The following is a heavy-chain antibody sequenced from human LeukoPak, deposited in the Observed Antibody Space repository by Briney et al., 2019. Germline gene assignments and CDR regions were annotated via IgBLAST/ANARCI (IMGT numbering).Heavy chain of an antibody. CDR1: GYTFTSYD. V-gene: IGHV1-8*01. J-gene: IGHJ6*02. Sequence: GASVKVSCKASGYTFTSYDINWVRQATGQGLEWMGWMNPNSGNTGYAQKFQGRVTMTRNTSISTAYMELSSLRSEDTAVYYCARERGGRGELPDRPPYYYYYGMDVWGQGTTVTVSS. D-gene: IGHD1-26*01. CDR2: MNPNSGNT. CDR3: ARERGGRGELPDRPPYYYYYGMDV.